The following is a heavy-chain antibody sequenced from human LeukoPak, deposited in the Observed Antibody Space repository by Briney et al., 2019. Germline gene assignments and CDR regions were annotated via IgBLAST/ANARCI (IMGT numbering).Heavy chain of an antibody. V-gene: IGHV4-59*06. Sequence: SETLSLTCTVSGGSISSYYWSWIRQPPGKGLEWIGYIYYSGSTYYNPSLKSRVTISVGTSKNQFSLKLSSVTAADTAVYYCARAGDPDAFDIWGQGTMVTVSS. J-gene: IGHJ3*02. CDR2: IYYSGST. CDR1: GGSISSYY. D-gene: IGHD4-17*01. CDR3: ARAGDPDAFDI.